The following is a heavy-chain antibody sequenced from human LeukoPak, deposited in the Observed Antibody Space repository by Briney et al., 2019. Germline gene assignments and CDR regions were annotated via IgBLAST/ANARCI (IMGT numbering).Heavy chain of an antibody. D-gene: IGHD2-15*01. CDR1: GYTFTSYD. V-gene: IGHV1-8*01. J-gene: IGHJ4*02. CDR3: ARDPTGDCSSPFDY. Sequence: ASVKVSCKASGYTFTSYDINWVRQATGQGLEWMGWMNPNSGNTGYAQKFQGRVTMTRNTSISTAYMELSSLRSEDTAVYYCARDPTGDCSSPFDYWGQGTLVTVSS. CDR2: MNPNSGNT.